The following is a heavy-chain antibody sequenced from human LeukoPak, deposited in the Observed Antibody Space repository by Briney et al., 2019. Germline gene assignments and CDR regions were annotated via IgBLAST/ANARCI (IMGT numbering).Heavy chain of an antibody. D-gene: IGHD6-19*01. J-gene: IGHJ2*01. Sequence: ASVKVSCKASGYTFTSYGISWVRQAPGQGLEWMAWISAYNGNTNCAQKLQGRVTMTTDTSTSTAYMELRSLRSDDAAVYYCARDGVVVAGHYWYFDLWGRGTLVTVSS. CDR3: ARDGVVVAGHYWYFDL. V-gene: IGHV1-18*01. CDR1: GYTFTSYG. CDR2: ISAYNGNT.